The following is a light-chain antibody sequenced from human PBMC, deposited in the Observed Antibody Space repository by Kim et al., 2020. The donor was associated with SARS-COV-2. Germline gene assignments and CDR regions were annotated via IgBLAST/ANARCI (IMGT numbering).Light chain of an antibody. V-gene: IGKV3-15*01. CDR1: QTINNK. CDR3: QQSNAWPPLT. Sequence: GKRDTLSGKASQTINNKLVLYQQKPGQAPRLLIYDATTRATVVPARFMCSGSETDFTLTISSLQSEDFAVYYCQQSNAWPPLTFGQGTKVDIK. J-gene: IGKJ1*01. CDR2: DAT.